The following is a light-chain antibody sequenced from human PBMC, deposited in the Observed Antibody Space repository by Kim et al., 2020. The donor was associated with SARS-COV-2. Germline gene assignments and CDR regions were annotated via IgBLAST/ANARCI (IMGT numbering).Light chain of an antibody. CDR1: SSDVGGYNY. V-gene: IGLV2-14*01. CDR3: SSYTSSSSLYV. CDR2: DVS. Sequence: QSALTQPASVSGSPGQSITISCTGTSSDVGGYNYVSWYQQYPGKAPKLLICDVSNRPSGISNRFSGSKSGNTASLTISGLQAEDEADYYCSSYTSSSSLYVFGTGTKVTVL. J-gene: IGLJ1*01.